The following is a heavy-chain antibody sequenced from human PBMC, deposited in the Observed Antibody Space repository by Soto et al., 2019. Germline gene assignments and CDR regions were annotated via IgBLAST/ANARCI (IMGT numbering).Heavy chain of an antibody. CDR2: IYYSGST. CDR1: GGSISSGGYY. D-gene: IGHD3-16*02. J-gene: IGHJ4*02. Sequence: SETLSLTCTVSGGSISSGGYYWSWIRQHPGKGLEWIGYIYYSGSTYYNPSLKSRVTISVDTSKNQFSLKLSSVTAADTAVYYCARAYYDYVWGSYRRLYFDYWGQGTLVTVSS. V-gene: IGHV4-31*03. CDR3: ARAYYDYVWGSYRRLYFDY.